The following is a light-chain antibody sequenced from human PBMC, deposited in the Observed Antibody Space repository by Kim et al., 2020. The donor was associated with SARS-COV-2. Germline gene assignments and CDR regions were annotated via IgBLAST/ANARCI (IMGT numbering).Light chain of an antibody. J-gene: IGLJ2*01. CDR1: KLGDKY. Sequence: SYELTQPPQVAVSPGQTTSITCSGDKLGDKYACWYQQKPGQSPVLVIYQDSKRPSGIPERFSGTNSGNTATLTISGTQAMDEANYCCQSWDSSTVVFGGGTQLTVL. V-gene: IGLV3-1*01. CDR2: QDS. CDR3: QSWDSSTVV.